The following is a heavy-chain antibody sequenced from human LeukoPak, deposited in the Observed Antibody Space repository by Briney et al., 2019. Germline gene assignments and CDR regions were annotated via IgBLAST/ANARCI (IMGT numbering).Heavy chain of an antibody. Sequence: SVKVSCKASGGTFSSYAISWVRQAPGQGLEWMGGIIPIFGTANYAQKFQGRVTITADESTSTAYMELSSLRSEDTAVYYCARDIAVAGTVWFDPWGQGTLVTASS. J-gene: IGHJ5*02. CDR1: GGTFSSYA. CDR2: IIPIFGTA. D-gene: IGHD6-19*01. CDR3: ARDIAVAGTVWFDP. V-gene: IGHV1-69*01.